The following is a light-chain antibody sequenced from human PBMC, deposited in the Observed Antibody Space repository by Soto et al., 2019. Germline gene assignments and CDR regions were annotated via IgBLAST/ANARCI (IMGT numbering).Light chain of an antibody. CDR2: EVS. CDR3: SSYTSSSTLA. CDR1: SSDIGGYNY. V-gene: IGLV2-14*01. Sequence: QSALTQPASVSGSPGQSITISCTGTSSDIGGYNYVSWYQHHPGKAPKLMIFEVSNRPSGVSNRFSGSNSGNTASLTISGLQAEDEADYYCSSYTSSSTLAFGGGTKLTVL. J-gene: IGLJ2*01.